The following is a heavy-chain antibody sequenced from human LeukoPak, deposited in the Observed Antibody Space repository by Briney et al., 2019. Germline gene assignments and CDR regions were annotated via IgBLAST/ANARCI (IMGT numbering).Heavy chain of an antibody. CDR1: GFTLSSYE. CDR2: ISSSGSTI. D-gene: IGHD6-19*01. Sequence: GGSLRLSCAASGFTLSSYEMNWVRQAPGKGLEWVSYISSSGSTIYYADSVKGRFTISRDNAKNSLYLQMNSLRAEDTAVYYCARDRARGQQWLVREIPHYFDYWGQGTLVTVSS. J-gene: IGHJ4*02. CDR3: ARDRARGQQWLVREIPHYFDY. V-gene: IGHV3-48*03.